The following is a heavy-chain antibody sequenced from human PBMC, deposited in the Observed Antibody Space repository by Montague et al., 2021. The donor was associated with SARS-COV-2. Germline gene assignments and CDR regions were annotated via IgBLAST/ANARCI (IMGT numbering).Heavy chain of an antibody. Sequence: SETLSLTCAVSDGSISSPNWWNWVRQPPGKGLEWIGEIYYTGNTNYNPSLKSRVTILIDKSKNQFSLKLSSVAAADTAVYYCARGTKRVFTYDYDSSGYASDYWGQGTLVTVSS. CDR3: ARGTKRVFTYDYDSSGYASDY. J-gene: IGHJ4*02. D-gene: IGHD3-22*01. V-gene: IGHV4-4*02. CDR2: IYYTGNT. CDR1: DGSISSPNW.